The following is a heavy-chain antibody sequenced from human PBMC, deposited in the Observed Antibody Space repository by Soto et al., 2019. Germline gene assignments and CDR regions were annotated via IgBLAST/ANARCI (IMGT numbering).Heavy chain of an antibody. D-gene: IGHD3-9*01. CDR1: GYTFTGYY. J-gene: IGHJ6*02. CDR3: ASYCDILPGAYYYYGMDV. Sequence: ASVNVSCKASGYTFTGYYMHWVRQAPGQGLEWMGWINPNGGGTNYAQKFQGRVTMTRDTSISTAYMELSRLRSDDTAVYYCASYCDILPGAYYYYGMDVWGQGNTVTVSS. CDR2: INPNGGGT. V-gene: IGHV1-2*02.